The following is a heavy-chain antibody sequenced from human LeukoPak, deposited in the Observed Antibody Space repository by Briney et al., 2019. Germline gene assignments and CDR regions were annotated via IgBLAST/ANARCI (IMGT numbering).Heavy chain of an antibody. D-gene: IGHD3-16*01. Sequence: PSETLSLTCSVSGDPIRSYYWSWIRQPPGKGLEWIGYSYYSGSTNYNPSLTSRVTISVDTSKNQFSLNLSSVTAADTAVYYCARGGGRHDYWGQGTLVTVSS. CDR2: SYYSGST. J-gene: IGHJ4*02. CDR3: ARGGGRHDY. CDR1: GDPIRSYY. V-gene: IGHV4-59*01.